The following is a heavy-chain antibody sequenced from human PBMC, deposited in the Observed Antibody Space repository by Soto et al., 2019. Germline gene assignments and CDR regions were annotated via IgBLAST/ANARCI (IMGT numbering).Heavy chain of an antibody. CDR1: GGLFSVFS. Sequence: QVQLVQSGAEVKKPGSSVKVSCKTSGGLFSVFSFNWVRQAPGQGLEWMRGVLPITGSTDYAQKFQGRLTITADRSTSTIYMELSRLTSDDTANYYCATIRVRGGPLRFEDGGQGTLISVSS. V-gene: IGHV1-69*06. CDR2: VLPITGST. D-gene: IGHD5-12*01. J-gene: IGHJ4*01. CDR3: ATIRVRGGPLRFED.